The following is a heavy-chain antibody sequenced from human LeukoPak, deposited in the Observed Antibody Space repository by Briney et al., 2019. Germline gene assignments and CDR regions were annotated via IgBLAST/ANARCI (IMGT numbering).Heavy chain of an antibody. CDR1: GFTFSSYA. Sequence: GGSLRLSCAASGFTFSSYAMSWVRQAPGKGLEWVANIKQDGSEQNYVDSVKGRFTISRDNAKNSLSLQMNSLSAEDTAVYYCARGHNVDYWGQGTLVTVSS. CDR2: IKQDGSEQ. V-gene: IGHV3-7*01. D-gene: IGHD1-1*01. J-gene: IGHJ4*02. CDR3: ARGHNVDY.